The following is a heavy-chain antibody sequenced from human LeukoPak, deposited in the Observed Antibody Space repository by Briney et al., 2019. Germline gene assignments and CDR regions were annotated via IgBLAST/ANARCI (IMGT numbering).Heavy chain of an antibody. CDR1: GYTFTGYY. CDR3: ARAIPYDFWSGYYRENWFDP. J-gene: IGHJ5*02. CDR2: INPNSGGT. D-gene: IGHD3-3*01. Sequence: ASVKVSCKVSGYTFTGYYMHWVRQAPGQGLEWMGWINPNSGGTNYAQKFQGRVTMTRGTSISTAYMELSRLRSDDTAVYYCARAIPYDFWSGYYRENWFDPWGQGTLVTVSS. V-gene: IGHV1-2*02.